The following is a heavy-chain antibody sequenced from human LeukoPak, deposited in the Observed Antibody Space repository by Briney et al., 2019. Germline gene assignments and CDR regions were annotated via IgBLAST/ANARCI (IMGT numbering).Heavy chain of an antibody. CDR2: ISYDGSNK. Sequence: GRSLRLSCAASGFTFSSYAMHWVRQAPGKGLEWVAVISYDGSNKYYADSVKGRFTISRDNSKNTLYLQMNSLRAEDTAVYYCAREGVVVVPAAIRDYFDYWGQGTLVTVSS. CDR1: GFTFSSYA. J-gene: IGHJ4*02. D-gene: IGHD2-2*02. CDR3: AREGVVVVPAAIRDYFDY. V-gene: IGHV3-30-3*01.